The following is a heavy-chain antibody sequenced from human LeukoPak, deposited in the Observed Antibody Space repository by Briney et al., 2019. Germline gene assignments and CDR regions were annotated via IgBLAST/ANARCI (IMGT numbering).Heavy chain of an antibody. CDR3: AREHSSSGWGYFDY. J-gene: IGHJ4*02. Sequence: GGSLRLSCAASGFTFSSYEMNWVRQAPGKGLEWVSYITNRGGGSTIYYAGSVKGRFTVSRDDAKNSLYLQMNSLRVEDTAVYYCAREHSSSGWGYFDYWGQGALVTVSS. D-gene: IGHD6-25*01. CDR1: GFTFSSYE. CDR2: ITNRGGGSTI. V-gene: IGHV3-48*03.